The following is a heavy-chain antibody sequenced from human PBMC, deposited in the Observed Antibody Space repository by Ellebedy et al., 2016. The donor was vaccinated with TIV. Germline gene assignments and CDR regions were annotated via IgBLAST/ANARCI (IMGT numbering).Heavy chain of an antibody. CDR2: IYSGGAT. CDR3: ATFNWGSDYFED. Sequence: GESLKISCAASGLTVISNYMAWVRQPPGKGLEWVSLIYSGGATYYADPVKARLTISRDKSTNTLHLQMENLRAEDTAVYYCATFNWGSDYFEDWGQGTLVTVSS. J-gene: IGHJ4*02. V-gene: IGHV3-53*01. D-gene: IGHD7-27*01. CDR1: GLTVISNY.